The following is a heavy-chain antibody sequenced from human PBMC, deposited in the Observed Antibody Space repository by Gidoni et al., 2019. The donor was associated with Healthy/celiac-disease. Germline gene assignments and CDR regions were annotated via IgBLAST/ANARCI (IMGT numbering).Heavy chain of an antibody. J-gene: IGHJ1*01. V-gene: IGHV4-39*01. Sequence: QLQLQESGPGLVKPSETLSLTCTVSGGSISSSSYYWGWIRQPPGKGLEWIGSIYYSGSTYYNPSLKSRVTISVDTSKNQFSLKLSSVTAADTAVYYCASVYYYDSSGYDHAEYFQHWGQGTLVTVSS. CDR3: ASVYYYDSSGYDHAEYFQH. CDR2: IYYSGST. CDR1: GGSISSSSYY. D-gene: IGHD3-22*01.